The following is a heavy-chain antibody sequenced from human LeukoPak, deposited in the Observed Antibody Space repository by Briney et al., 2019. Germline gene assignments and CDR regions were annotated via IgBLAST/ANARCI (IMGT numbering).Heavy chain of an antibody. CDR2: IYYSGST. V-gene: IGHV4-59*08. D-gene: IGHD3-9*01. CDR3: ARHRYISLIGYWKYYFDY. Sequence: SETLSLTCTVSGGSISSYYWSWIRQPPGKGLERIGYIYYSGSTNYNPSLKSRVTISVDTSKNQFSLKLSSVTAADTAVYYCARHRYISLIGYWKYYFDYWGQGTLVTVSS. CDR1: GGSISSYY. J-gene: IGHJ4*02.